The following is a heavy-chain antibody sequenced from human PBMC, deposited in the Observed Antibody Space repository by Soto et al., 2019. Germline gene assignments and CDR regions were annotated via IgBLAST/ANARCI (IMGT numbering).Heavy chain of an antibody. CDR1: GSIFRGYG. CDR3: VRDGVGDTPFWGYLDY. Sequence: QAQLVESGGGVVQPGRSLRLSCAASGSIFRGYGMHWVRQAPGKGLEWVAVIRSDGSNINYADSVMGRFTISRDTSKNMLYLEMNSQRVEDTAVYYCVRDGVGDTPFWGYLDYWGQGTLVTVSS. V-gene: IGHV3-33*01. J-gene: IGHJ4*02. CDR2: IRSDGSNI. D-gene: IGHD2-21*01.